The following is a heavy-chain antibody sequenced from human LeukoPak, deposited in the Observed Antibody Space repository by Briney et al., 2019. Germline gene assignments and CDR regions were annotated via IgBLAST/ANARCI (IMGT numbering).Heavy chain of an antibody. CDR1: GITLSNYG. CDR3: AKRGVVIRVILVGYHKEAYYFDS. J-gene: IGHJ4*02. V-gene: IGHV3-23*01. D-gene: IGHD3-22*01. CDR2: ISDSGGST. Sequence: GGSLRLSCAVSGITLSNYGMSWVRQAPGKGLEWVAGISDSGGSTNYADSVKGRFTISRDNSKNTLYLQMNSLRAEDTAVYFCAKRGVVIRVILVGYHKEAYYFDSWGQGALVTVSS.